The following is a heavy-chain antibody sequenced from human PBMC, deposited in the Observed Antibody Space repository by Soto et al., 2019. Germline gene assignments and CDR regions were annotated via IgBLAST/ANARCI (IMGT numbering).Heavy chain of an antibody. V-gene: IGHV3-53*01. Sequence: GGSLRLSCAASGFIVSRNYMSWVRQAPGKGLEWVSVIYSSGTTYYADSVKGRFTISRDNSKNTLYLQMNSLRAEDTAVYYCARGIAVAGFYFDFWGQGPLVTVSS. CDR3: ARGIAVAGFYFDF. D-gene: IGHD6-19*01. CDR1: GFIVSRNY. J-gene: IGHJ4*02. CDR2: IYSSGTT.